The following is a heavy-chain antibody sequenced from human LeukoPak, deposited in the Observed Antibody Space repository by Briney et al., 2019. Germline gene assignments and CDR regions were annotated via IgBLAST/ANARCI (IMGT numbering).Heavy chain of an antibody. J-gene: IGHJ5*02. D-gene: IGHD2-15*01. V-gene: IGHV4-59*01. CDR1: GGSISSYY. CDR2: IYYSGST. CDR3: ARQVVAATNWFDP. Sequence: SETLSLTCTVSGGSISSYYWNWIRQPPGKGLEWIGYIYYSGSTNYNPSLKSRVTISVDTSKNQFSLKLSSVTAADTAVYYCARQVVAATNWFDPWGQGTLVTVPS.